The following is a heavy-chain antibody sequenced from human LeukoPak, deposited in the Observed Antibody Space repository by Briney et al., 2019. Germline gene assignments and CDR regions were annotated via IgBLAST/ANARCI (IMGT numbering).Heavy chain of an antibody. CDR3: TRQFRTVGSGNSYYYYMDV. J-gene: IGHJ6*03. CDR2: IRSKANSYAT. Sequence: GGSLRLSCAASGFTFSGSAMHWVRQASGKGLEWVGRIRSKANSYATAYAASVKGRFTISRDDSKNTAYLQMNSLKTEDTAVYYCTRQFRTVGSGNSYYYYMDVWGKGTTVTVSS. CDR1: GFTFSGSA. V-gene: IGHV3-73*01. D-gene: IGHD4-23*01.